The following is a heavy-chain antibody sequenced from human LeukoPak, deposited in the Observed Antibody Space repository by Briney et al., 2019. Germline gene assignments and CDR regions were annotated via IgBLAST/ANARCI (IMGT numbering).Heavy chain of an antibody. CDR2: NYYSGST. Sequence: PSETLSLTCTVSGGSISSYYWSWIRHPPGKGLEWIGYNYYSGSTNYNPSLTSRVTISVDTSKNQFSLKLSSVTAADTAVYYCAGNYYDSSGPFSWSQGTLVTVSS. D-gene: IGHD3-22*01. CDR3: AGNYYDSSGPFS. J-gene: IGHJ4*02. V-gene: IGHV4-59*01. CDR1: GGSISSYY.